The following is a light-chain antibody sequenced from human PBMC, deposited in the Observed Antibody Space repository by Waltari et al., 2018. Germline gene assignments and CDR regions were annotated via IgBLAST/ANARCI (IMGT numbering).Light chain of an antibody. J-gene: IGKJ1*01. CDR3: QQYGSSPWT. CDR2: GAS. Sequence: EIVLTQSPRTLSLSPGERATLSFRASQSVSSSYLAWYQQKPGQAPRVLIHGASNRATGIPDRFSGSGSGTDFTLTISRLEPEDFAVYYCQQYGSSPWTFGQGTKVEIK. CDR1: QSVSSSY. V-gene: IGKV3-20*01.